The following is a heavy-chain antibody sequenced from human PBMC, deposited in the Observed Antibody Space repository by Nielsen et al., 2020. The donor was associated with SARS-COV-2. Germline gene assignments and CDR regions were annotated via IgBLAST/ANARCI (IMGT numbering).Heavy chain of an antibody. CDR2: ISWNSGSI. V-gene: IGHV3-9*01. D-gene: IGHD6-13*01. J-gene: IGHJ4*02. Sequence: SLKISCAASGFTFDDYAMHWVRQAPGKGLEWVSGISWNSGSIGCADSVKGRFTISRDNAKNSLYLQMNSLRAEDTALYYCAKAPNPLAAAGYYYFDYWGQGTLVTVSS. CDR3: AKAPNPLAAAGYYYFDY. CDR1: GFTFDDYA.